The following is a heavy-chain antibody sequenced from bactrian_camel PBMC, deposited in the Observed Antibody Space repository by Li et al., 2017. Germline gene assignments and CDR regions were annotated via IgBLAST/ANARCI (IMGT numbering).Heavy chain of an antibody. CDR3: ETGPPEKITNVPVKDMTTITT. Sequence: VQLVESGGGSVQAGGSARLSCAASGFTFSNYAMSWVRQAPGKGLEWVSAINSGGGITYYADSVKGRFTISRDNAKNTLYLQMNSPKPEGTAMYLCETGPPEKITNVPVKDMTTITTGARGPRSPSP. CDR2: INSGGGIT. D-gene: IGHD3*01. CDR1: GFTFSNYA. V-gene: IGHV3S31*01. J-gene: IGHJ4*01.